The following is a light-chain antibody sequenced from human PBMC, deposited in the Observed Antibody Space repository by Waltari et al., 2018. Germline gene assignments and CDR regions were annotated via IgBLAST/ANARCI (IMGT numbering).Light chain of an antibody. Sequence: DIVMTQSPDSLAVSLGERATINCKSSQSVLYSSNNKNYLAWYQQKAGQPPKLLIYWASTPEAGVPDRFSGGGSGTDFTLTISSLQAEDVAVYYCHQYYATPPDGKTFGQGTKVEIK. CDR3: HQYYATPPDGKT. V-gene: IGKV4-1*01. CDR1: QSVLYSSNNKNY. J-gene: IGKJ1*01. CDR2: WAS.